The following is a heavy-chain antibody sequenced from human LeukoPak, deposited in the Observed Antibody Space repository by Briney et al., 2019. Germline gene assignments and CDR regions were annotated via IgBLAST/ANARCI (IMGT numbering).Heavy chain of an antibody. Sequence: SETLSLTYTVSVYSVSSTYYWGWIRQPPGKGLEWIGTIYGSETHYNPSLKSRVIISIDTSRNQFSLKLSSVTAADTAVYYCAKYAAHFYDSRSFYVDYWGQGTLVTVSS. J-gene: IGHJ4*02. CDR1: VYSVSSTYY. CDR3: AKYAAHFYDSRSFYVDY. D-gene: IGHD3-16*01. CDR2: IYGSET. V-gene: IGHV4-38-2*02.